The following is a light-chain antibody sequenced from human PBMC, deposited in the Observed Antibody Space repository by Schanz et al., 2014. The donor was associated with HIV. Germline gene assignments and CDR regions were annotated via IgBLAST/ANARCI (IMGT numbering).Light chain of an antibody. CDR3: TTWDSTLSAVV. J-gene: IGLJ2*01. V-gene: IGLV1-51*01. CDR2: GTH. CDR1: AFNVGQNY. Sequence: QSVLTQPLSVSAAPGQRVTISCSGSAFNVGQNYVSWYQQLPGTAPKLLIYGTHDRLSEIPDRFSGSKTGTSATLAIVGLQTGDEADYYCTTWDSTLSAVVFGGGTKVTVL.